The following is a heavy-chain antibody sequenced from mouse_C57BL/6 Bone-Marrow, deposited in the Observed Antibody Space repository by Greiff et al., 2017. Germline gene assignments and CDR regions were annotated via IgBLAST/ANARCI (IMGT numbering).Heavy chain of an antibody. CDR3: ARTAYYSNYDAMDY. V-gene: IGHV1-69*01. CDR1: GYTFTSYW. CDR2: IDPSDSYT. D-gene: IGHD2-5*01. Sequence: VKLMESGAELVMPGASVKLSCKASGYTFTSYWMHWVKQRPGQGLEWIGEIDPSDSYTNYNQKFKGKSTLTVDKSSSTAYMQLSSLTSEDSAVYYCARTAYYSNYDAMDYWGQGTSVTVSS. J-gene: IGHJ4*01.